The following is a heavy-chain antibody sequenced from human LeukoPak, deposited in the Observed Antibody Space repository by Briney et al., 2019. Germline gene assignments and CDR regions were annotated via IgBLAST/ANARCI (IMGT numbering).Heavy chain of an antibody. D-gene: IGHD2-21*01. J-gene: IGHJ5*02. CDR1: GGSISSYC. CDR3: ATSHDVKTAPYDL. Sequence: SETLSLTCTVSGGSISSYCWSWVRQPPGKGLEWIGYIFTSGSTDYNPSLKSRVTMSVDTSKNQLSMELRFLTAADTAVYYCATSHDVKTAPYDLWGQGTLVTVSS. CDR2: IFTSGST. V-gene: IGHV4-4*09.